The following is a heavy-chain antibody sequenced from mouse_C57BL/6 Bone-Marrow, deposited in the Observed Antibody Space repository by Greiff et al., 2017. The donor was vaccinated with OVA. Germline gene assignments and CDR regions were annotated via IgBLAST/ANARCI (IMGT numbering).Heavy chain of an antibody. CDR3: ARGISTVVATDWYFDV. J-gene: IGHJ1*03. CDR1: GYTFTDYY. Sequence: VQLQESGAELVRPGASVKLSCKASGYTFTDYYINWVKQRPGQGLEWIARIYPGSGNTYYNEKFTGKATLTAAKSSSTAYMQRSSLTSEDAAVYFCARGISTVVATDWYFDVWGTGTTVTVSS. D-gene: IGHD1-1*01. V-gene: IGHV1-76*01. CDR2: IYPGSGNT.